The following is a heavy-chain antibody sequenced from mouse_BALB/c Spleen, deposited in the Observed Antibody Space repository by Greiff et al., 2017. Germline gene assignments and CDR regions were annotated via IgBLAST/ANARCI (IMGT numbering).Heavy chain of an antibody. CDR1: GYAFSSSW. Sequence: QVQLQQSGPELVKPGASVKISCKASGYAFSSSWMNWVKQRPGQGLEWIGRIYPGDGDTNYNGKFKGKATLTADKSSSTAYMQLSSLTSVDSAVYFCARSGDYYGNLFYAMDYWGQGTSVTVSS. J-gene: IGHJ4*01. CDR3: ARSGDYYGNLFYAMDY. V-gene: IGHV1-82*01. D-gene: IGHD2-1*01. CDR2: IYPGDGDT.